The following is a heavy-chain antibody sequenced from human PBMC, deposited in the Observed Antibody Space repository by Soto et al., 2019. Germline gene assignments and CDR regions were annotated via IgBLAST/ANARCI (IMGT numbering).Heavy chain of an antibody. D-gene: IGHD2-15*01. Sequence: ASVKVYCKASGYTFTIYGISWVRQAPGQGLEWMGWISAYNGNTNYAQKLQGRVTMTTDTSTSTAYMELRSLRSDDTAVYYCASDSVPCRGGSCQSSDYWGQGTLVTVSS. CDR2: ISAYNGNT. CDR3: ASDSVPCRGGSCQSSDY. V-gene: IGHV1-18*01. CDR1: GYTFTIYG. J-gene: IGHJ4*02.